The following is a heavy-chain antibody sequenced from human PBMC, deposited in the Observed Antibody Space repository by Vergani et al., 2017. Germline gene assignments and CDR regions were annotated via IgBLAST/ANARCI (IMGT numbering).Heavy chain of an antibody. CDR3: TKDGGGVGYTYGYFGS. J-gene: IGHJ4*02. CDR2: VSWNSDNI. D-gene: IGHD5-18*01. V-gene: IGHV3-9*03. Sequence: EVHLVESGGGLVQPGRSLRLSCVASGGNIDFSAMHWVRQAPGKGLEWVSGVSWNSDNIQYADSVKGRFTISRDNAKNSLYLQMNSLRAEDMAFYYCTKDGGGVGYTYGYFGSWGQGTLVTVSS. CDR1: GGNIDFSA.